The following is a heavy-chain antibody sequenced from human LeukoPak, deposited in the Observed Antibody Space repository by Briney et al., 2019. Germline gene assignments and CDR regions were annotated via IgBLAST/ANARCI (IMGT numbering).Heavy chain of an antibody. D-gene: IGHD6-6*01. J-gene: IGHJ4*02. Sequence: PGGSLRLSCSVSGFTFSAHAMHWVRQAPGKGLEFLSSINSNGDSTYHADSVKGRFTISRDNSRSTLYLQMRSLRPEDTAVYYCVRSGYSTSSDVDYWGQGTLVTVSS. CDR2: INSNGDST. CDR1: GFTFSAHA. V-gene: IGHV3-64D*09. CDR3: VRSGYSTSSDVDY.